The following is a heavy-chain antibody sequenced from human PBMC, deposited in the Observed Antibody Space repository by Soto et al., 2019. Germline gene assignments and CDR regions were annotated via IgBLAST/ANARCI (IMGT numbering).Heavy chain of an antibody. J-gene: IGHJ5*02. CDR3: ARHEWIGGKIWFDP. CDR2: IYYSGMI. D-gene: IGHD5-12*01. V-gene: IGHV4-39*01. CDR1: GGSISSGTYY. Sequence: SETLSLTCTVSGGSISSGTYYWGWIRQPPGKGLEWIGGIYYSGMIYFNPSLKSRVTITVDTPKNQFSLKLSSVTAADTAVYYCARHEWIGGKIWFDPWGQGTLVTVSS.